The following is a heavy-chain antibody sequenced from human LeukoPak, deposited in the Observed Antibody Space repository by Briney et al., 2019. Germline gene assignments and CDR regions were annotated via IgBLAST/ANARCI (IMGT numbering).Heavy chain of an antibody. Sequence: GGSLRLSCAASGFSLSSHAMSWVRQAPGKGLEWVSAIRGGSDRTHYADSVKGRFTISRDNAKNSLYLQMNSLRAEDTAVYYCARVWGDYSNTDYWGQGTLVTVSS. CDR1: GFSLSSHA. J-gene: IGHJ4*02. CDR2: IRGGSDRT. CDR3: ARVWGDYSNTDY. D-gene: IGHD4-11*01. V-gene: IGHV3-23*01.